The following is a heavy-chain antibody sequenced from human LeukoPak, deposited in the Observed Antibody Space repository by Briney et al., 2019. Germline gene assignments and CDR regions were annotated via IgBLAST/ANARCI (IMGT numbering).Heavy chain of an antibody. V-gene: IGHV3-66*01. Sequence: GGSLRLSCAASGFTVSSNYMNWVRQAPGKGLEWVSLIYSGGSTYYADSVKGRFTISRDNSKNTLYLQMNSLRAEDTAVYYCARGDGYNDAEYLQHWGQGTLVTVS. CDR1: GFTVSSNY. CDR3: ARGDGYNDAEYLQH. CDR2: IYSGGST. J-gene: IGHJ1*01. D-gene: IGHD5-24*01.